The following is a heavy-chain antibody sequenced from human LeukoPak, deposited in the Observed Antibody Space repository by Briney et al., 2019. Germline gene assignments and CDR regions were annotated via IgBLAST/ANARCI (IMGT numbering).Heavy chain of an antibody. D-gene: IGHD3-10*01. CDR3: VRGSIWSPDN. CDR1: GFTFSRYW. Sequence: PGESLRLSCAASGFTFSRYWMNWVRQAPGKGLEGVANIKHDGGDKNYPDSVKGRFTISRDNTKKSLYLQMNSLTADDTAVYYCVRGSIWSPDNWGQGTLVTVSS. J-gene: IGHJ4*02. V-gene: IGHV3-7*04. CDR2: IKHDGGDK.